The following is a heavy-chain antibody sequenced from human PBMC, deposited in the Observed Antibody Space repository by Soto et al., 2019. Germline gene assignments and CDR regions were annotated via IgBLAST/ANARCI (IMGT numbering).Heavy chain of an antibody. CDR3: ARELVDVCSGGSCYSSYYYYYMDV. V-gene: IGHV1-18*01. Sequence: GASVKVSCKASGYTFTSYGISWVRQAPGQGLEWMGWISAYNGNTNYAQKLQGRVTMTTDTSTSTAYMELRSLRSDDTAVYYCARELVDVCSGGSCYSSYYYYYMDVWGKGTTVTV. J-gene: IGHJ6*03. CDR2: ISAYNGNT. CDR1: GYTFTSYG. D-gene: IGHD2-15*01.